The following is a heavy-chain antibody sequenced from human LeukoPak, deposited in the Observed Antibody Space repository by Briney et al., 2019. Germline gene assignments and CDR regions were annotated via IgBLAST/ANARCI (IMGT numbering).Heavy chain of an antibody. V-gene: IGHV3-49*03. J-gene: IGHJ3*02. CDR2: IRSKAYGGTT. D-gene: IGHD3-22*01. CDR1: GFTFGDYA. CDR3: TRDTYYYDSSGYFDAFDI. Sequence: GGSLRLSCTASGFTFGDYAMSWFRQAPGKGLEWVGFIRSKAYGGTTEYAASVKGRFTISRDDSKSIVYLQKNSLKTEDTAVYYCTRDTYYYDSSGYFDAFDIWGQGTMVTVSS.